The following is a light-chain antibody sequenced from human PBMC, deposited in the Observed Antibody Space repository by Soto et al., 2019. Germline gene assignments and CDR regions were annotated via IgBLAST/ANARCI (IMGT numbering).Light chain of an antibody. CDR2: RTS. CDR3: ATWDDSLNGYV. J-gene: IGLJ1*01. Sequence: QSVLTQPPSASGTPGQRVTISCSGSSSNIGSNAVNWYQQLPGTAPKLLIYRTSQRPPGVPDRFSGSKSGASASLAISGLQSEDEAEYYCATWDDSLNGYVVGTGTKV. CDR1: SSNIGSNA. V-gene: IGLV1-44*01.